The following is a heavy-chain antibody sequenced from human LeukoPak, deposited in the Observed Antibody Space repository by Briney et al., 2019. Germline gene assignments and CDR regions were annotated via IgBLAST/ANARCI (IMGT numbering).Heavy chain of an antibody. CDR1: GYTFTSYG. J-gene: IGHJ4*02. CDR2: ISAYNGNT. V-gene: IGHV1-18*01. Sequence: ASVKVSCKASGYTFTSYGISWVRQAPGQGLEWMGWISAYNGNTSYAQKFQGRVTMTTDTPTSTAYMEVRSLRSDDTAVYYCARAEFHDFWSGYYVFDSWGQGTLVTVSS. CDR3: ARAEFHDFWSGYYVFDS. D-gene: IGHD3-3*01.